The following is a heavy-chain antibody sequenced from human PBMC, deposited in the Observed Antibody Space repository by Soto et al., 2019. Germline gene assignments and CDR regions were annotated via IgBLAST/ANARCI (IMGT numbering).Heavy chain of an antibody. J-gene: IGHJ4*02. CDR2: IYYSGST. Sequence: SETLSLTCTVSGGSISSYYWSWIRQPPGKGLEWIGYIYYSGSTNYNPSLKSRVTISVDTSKNQFSLKLTSVTAADTAVYYCARRYGVSLDYWGQGTLVTVSS. V-gene: IGHV4-59*08. D-gene: IGHD4-17*01. CDR3: ARRYGVSLDY. CDR1: GGSISSYY.